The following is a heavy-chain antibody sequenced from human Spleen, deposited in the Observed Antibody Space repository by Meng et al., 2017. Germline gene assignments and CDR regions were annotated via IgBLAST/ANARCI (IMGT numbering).Heavy chain of an antibody. CDR3: VPRTTYFDS. CDR2: ISSTGGAT. CDR1: GFTFSTVG. Sequence: EVQVVESGGGLVQPGGSLRLSCAASGFTFSTVGMNWVRQAPGKGLEWVSTISSTGGATYYADSVKGRLTISRDNSKNTLYLQMNSLRAEDTAVYYCVPRTTYFDSWGLGTLVTVSS. D-gene: IGHD4-11*01. J-gene: IGHJ4*02. V-gene: IGHV3-23*04.